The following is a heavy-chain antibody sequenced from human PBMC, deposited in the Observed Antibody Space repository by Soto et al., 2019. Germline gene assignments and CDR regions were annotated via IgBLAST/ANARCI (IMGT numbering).Heavy chain of an antibody. D-gene: IGHD3-3*01. J-gene: IGHJ3*01. Sequence: SEPLSLTFTVSGGSVSSGSYYWSWIRQPPGKGLEWIGYIYYSGSTNYNPSLKSRVTISVDTSKNQFSLKLSSVTAADTAVYYSVNESGGVTLFAGLDVWGQGTLVTVAS. CDR1: GGSVSSGSYY. CDR2: IYYSGST. V-gene: IGHV4-61*01. CDR3: VNESGGVTLFAGLDV.